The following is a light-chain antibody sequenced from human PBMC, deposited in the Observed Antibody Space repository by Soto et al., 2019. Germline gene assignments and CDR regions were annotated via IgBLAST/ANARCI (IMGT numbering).Light chain of an antibody. CDR3: QQSFSMPYT. Sequence: DIQMTQSPSSLSASVGDSVTIPCRASQRINKYLNWYQQRSGRAPRLLIHTASSLHSGVPSRFSGSGSGSDFTLTISSLQPEDFATYFGQQSFSMPYTFGQGTKLEI. CDR1: QRINKY. CDR2: TAS. V-gene: IGKV1-39*01. J-gene: IGKJ2*01.